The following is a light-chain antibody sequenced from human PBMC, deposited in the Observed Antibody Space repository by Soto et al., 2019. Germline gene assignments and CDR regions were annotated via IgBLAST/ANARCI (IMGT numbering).Light chain of an antibody. CDR2: EGV. Sequence: QSALTQPASVSGSPGQSITISCTGTSSDVGSYNLVSWYQHHPGKAPKLMIYEGVKRPSGVSNRFSGSKSGNTASLTISGLQAEDEAAYYCCSYAGGTSFVVFGGGTKLTVL. CDR3: CSYAGGTSFVV. CDR1: SSDVGSYNL. J-gene: IGLJ2*01. V-gene: IGLV2-23*03.